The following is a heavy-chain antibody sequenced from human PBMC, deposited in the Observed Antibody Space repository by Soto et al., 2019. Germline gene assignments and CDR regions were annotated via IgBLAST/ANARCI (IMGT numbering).Heavy chain of an antibody. CDR2: IYHSGST. V-gene: IGHV4-38-2*02. Sequence: SETLSLTCAVSGYSISSGYYWGWIRQPPGKGLEWIGSIYHSGSTYYNPSLKSRVTISVDTSKNQFSLKLSSVTAADTAVYYCARDWSRGMDVWGQGTTVTVSS. J-gene: IGHJ6*02. CDR1: GYSISSGYY. D-gene: IGHD2-8*02. CDR3: ARDWSRGMDV.